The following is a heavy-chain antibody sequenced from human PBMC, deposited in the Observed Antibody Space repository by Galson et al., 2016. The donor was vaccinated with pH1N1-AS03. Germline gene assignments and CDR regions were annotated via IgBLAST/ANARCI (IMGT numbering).Heavy chain of an antibody. J-gene: IGHJ4*02. CDR1: GFIFSSYE. Sequence: SLRLSCAASGFIFSSYEMNWVRQAPGKGLEWVSYIDSSGDNKDYADSVKGRFSISRDNAKKTLNLQMNGLRAEDTAVYYCASRYESNGYSYYFELWGQATLVTVSS. CDR3: ASRYESNGYSYYFEL. CDR2: IDSSGDNK. V-gene: IGHV3-48*03. D-gene: IGHD3-22*01.